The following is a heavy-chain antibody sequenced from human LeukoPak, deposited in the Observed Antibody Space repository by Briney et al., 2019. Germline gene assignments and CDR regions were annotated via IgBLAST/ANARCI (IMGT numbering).Heavy chain of an antibody. D-gene: IGHD3-22*01. Sequence: ASVTVSCKASGYTFTSYGISWVRQAPGQGLEWMGWISAYNGNTNYAQKFQGWVTMTRDTSISTAYMELSRLRSDDTAVYYCATTRYDSSGYYYHAFDIWGRGTMVTVSS. CDR1: GYTFTSYG. V-gene: IGHV1-18*01. CDR3: ATTRYDSSGYYYHAFDI. CDR2: ISAYNGNT. J-gene: IGHJ3*02.